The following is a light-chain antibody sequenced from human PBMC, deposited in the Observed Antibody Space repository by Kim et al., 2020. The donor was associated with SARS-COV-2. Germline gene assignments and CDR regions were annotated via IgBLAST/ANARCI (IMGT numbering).Light chain of an antibody. CDR3: QEGEGSPPYT. CDR1: QSVRSNH. Sequence: SPGEEATLSCRASQSVRSNHLAWYQQRRGQSPRHLIYGTSNRATGIPDRFSGSGYGTDFTLTISRLEPEEFAVYYCQEGEGSPPYTFGQETKLEI. J-gene: IGKJ2*01. V-gene: IGKV3-20*01. CDR2: GTS.